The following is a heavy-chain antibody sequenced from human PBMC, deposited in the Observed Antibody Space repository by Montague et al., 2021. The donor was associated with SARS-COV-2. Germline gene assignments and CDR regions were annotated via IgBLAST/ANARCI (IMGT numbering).Heavy chain of an antibody. CDR2: IYSGGST. D-gene: IGHD6-13*01. CDR3: ARLLPGIAAAGGVDYFDY. CDR1: GFTVSSNY. J-gene: IGHJ4*02. V-gene: IGHV3-66*02. Sequence: SLRLSCAASGFTVSSNYMSWVRQTPGKGLEWVSVIYSGGSTYYADSVKGRFTISRDNSKNTLYLQMNSLRAEDTAVYYCARLLPGIAAAGGVDYFDYWGQGTRVTVSS.